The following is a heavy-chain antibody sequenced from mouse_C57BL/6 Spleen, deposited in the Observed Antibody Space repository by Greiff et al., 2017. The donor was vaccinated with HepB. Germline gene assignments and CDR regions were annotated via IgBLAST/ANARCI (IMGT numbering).Heavy chain of an antibody. J-gene: IGHJ3*01. CDR1: GFTFSSYA. CDR3: ARDLY. Sequence: EVQLVESGGGLVKPGGSLKLSCAASGFTFSSYAMSWVRQTPEKRLEWVATISDGGSYTYYPDNVKGRFTISRDNAKNNLYLQMSHLKSEDTAMYYCARDLYWGQGTLVTVSA. CDR2: ISDGGSYT. V-gene: IGHV5-4*01.